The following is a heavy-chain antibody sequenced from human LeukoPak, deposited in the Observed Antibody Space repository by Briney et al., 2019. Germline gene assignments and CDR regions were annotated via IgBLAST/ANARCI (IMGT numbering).Heavy chain of an antibody. D-gene: IGHD5-18*01. Sequence: GGSLRLSCAASGFTFSRYEMNWVRQAPGKGLEWVAFISSSGSTIYYADSVRGRFTISRDNAKNSLYLQMISLRAEDTAFYYCASSRTERGYSFGYGHWGQGTLVTVSS. CDR1: GFTFSRYE. J-gene: IGHJ4*02. V-gene: IGHV3-48*03. CDR2: ISSSGSTI. CDR3: ASSRTERGYSFGYGH.